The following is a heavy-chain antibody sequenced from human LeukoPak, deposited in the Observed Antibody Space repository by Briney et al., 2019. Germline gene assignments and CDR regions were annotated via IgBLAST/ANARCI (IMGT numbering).Heavy chain of an antibody. J-gene: IGHJ4*02. CDR1: GGSFSGYY. Sequence: SETLSLTCAVYGGSFSGYYWSWIRQPPGKGLEWIGEINHSGSTNYNPSLKSRVTISVDTSKNQFSLKLSSVTAADTAVYYCARVTTTIDYWGQGTLVTVSS. CDR2: INHSGST. CDR3: ARVTTTIDY. V-gene: IGHV4-34*01. D-gene: IGHD4-17*01.